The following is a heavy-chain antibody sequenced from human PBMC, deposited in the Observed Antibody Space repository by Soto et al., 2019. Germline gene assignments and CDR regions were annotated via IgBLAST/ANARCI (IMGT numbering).Heavy chain of an antibody. V-gene: IGHV3-20*04. J-gene: IGHJ1*01. Sequence: EVRLVQSGGGLERPGGSLRLSCAVSGFTFDDYSMTWVRQVPGKGLEWVCGINWNGDRTDYADSVRGRFTISRDNAKNLLYLEVNSPSGEETALYYCARDSDDSTGWYYHWGQGTLVSVSS. CDR2: INWNGDRT. D-gene: IGHD6-19*01. CDR3: ARDSDDSTGWYYH. CDR1: GFTFDDYS.